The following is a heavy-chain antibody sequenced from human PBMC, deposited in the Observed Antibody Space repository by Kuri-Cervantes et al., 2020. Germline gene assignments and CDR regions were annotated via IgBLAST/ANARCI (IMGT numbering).Heavy chain of an antibody. Sequence: GGSLRLSCAASGFTFSSYWMHWVRQAPGKGLVWVSRINSDGSSTSYADSVKGRFTISRDNAKNTLYLQMNSLRAEDTAVYYCATTTSYYYYYYGMDVWGQGTTVTVSS. D-gene: IGHD1-26*01. V-gene: IGHV3-74*01. CDR1: GFTFSSYW. J-gene: IGHJ6*02. CDR3: ATTTSYYYYYYGMDV. CDR2: INSDGSST.